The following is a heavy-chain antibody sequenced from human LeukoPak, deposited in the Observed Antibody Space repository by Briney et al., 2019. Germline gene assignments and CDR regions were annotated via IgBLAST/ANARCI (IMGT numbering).Heavy chain of an antibody. Sequence: GGSLRLSCVASGFTFSGYSINWVRQAPGKGLEWLSSVSSTGSYTYYADSVEGRFTISRDNAKNSVFLQMNSLRAEDTAVYYCANPPRSRGFTNWYFDPWGRGTLVTVSS. CDR2: VSSTGSYT. D-gene: IGHD3-10*01. J-gene: IGHJ2*01. V-gene: IGHV3-21*03. CDR3: ANPPRSRGFTNWYFDP. CDR1: GFTFSGYS.